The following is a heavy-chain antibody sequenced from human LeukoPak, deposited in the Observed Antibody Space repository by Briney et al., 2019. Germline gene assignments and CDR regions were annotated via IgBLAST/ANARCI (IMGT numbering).Heavy chain of an antibody. CDR2: ISSNGDST. Sequence: PGGSLRLSCAASGFTFSSYAIHWVRQAPGTGLEYVSAISSNGDSTYYANSLKGRFTISRDNSKSTLYLQMGSLRAEDMAVYYCARGRYFHYYMDVWGKGTTVTVSS. CDR1: GFTFSSYA. V-gene: IGHV3-64*01. CDR3: ARGRYFHYYMDV. J-gene: IGHJ6*03. D-gene: IGHD3-9*01.